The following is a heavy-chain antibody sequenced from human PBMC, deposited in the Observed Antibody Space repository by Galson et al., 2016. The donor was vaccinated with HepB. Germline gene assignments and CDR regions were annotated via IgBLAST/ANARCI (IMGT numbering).Heavy chain of an antibody. CDR1: GFTFNHYT. CDR3: ARLWGPLDTAMAEPLDS. Sequence: SLRLSCAVSGFTFNHYTMNWVRQAPGKGLEWISSISSGSNYIFYAESVKGRFTISRDNVNNSVFLQMNSLRVEDTAVYYCARLWGPLDTAMAEPLDSWGQGTLVTVSS. J-gene: IGHJ4*02. V-gene: IGHV3-21*01. D-gene: IGHD5-18*01. CDR2: ISSGSNYI.